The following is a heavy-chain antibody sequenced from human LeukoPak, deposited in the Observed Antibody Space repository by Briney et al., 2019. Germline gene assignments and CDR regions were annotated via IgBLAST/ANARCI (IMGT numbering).Heavy chain of an antibody. Sequence: GGSLRLSCAASGFTFSSYAMSWVRQAPGKWLEWVSAISGSGGSTYYADSVKGGFTISRDNSKNTLYLQMNSLRAEDTAVYYCAKDEGAPIAVVTNFDYWGQGTLVTVSS. CDR2: ISGSGGST. D-gene: IGHD3-22*01. J-gene: IGHJ4*02. CDR1: GFTFSSYA. V-gene: IGHV3-23*01. CDR3: AKDEGAPIAVVTNFDY.